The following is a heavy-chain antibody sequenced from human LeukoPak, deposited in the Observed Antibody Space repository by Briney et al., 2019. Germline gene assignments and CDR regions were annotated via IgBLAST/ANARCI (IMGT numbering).Heavy chain of an antibody. V-gene: IGHV1-24*01. CDR1: GYTLTELS. D-gene: IGHD4-23*01. Sequence: ASVKVSCKVSGYTLTELSMHWVRQAPGKGLEWMGGFDPEDGETIYAQKFQGRVTMTTDTSTSTAYMELRSLRSDDTAVYYCARVATVGDWFDPWGQGTLVTVSS. CDR2: FDPEDGET. J-gene: IGHJ5*02. CDR3: ARVATVGDWFDP.